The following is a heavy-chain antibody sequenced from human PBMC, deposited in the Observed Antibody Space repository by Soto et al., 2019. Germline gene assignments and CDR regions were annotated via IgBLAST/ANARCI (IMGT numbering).Heavy chain of an antibody. Sequence: QVQLVQSGAEEKKPGASVKVSCKASGYTFTSYAMHWVRQAPGQRLEWMGWINAGNGNTKYSQKFQGRVTITRDTAASTAYMELSRLRSADTAVYYCARAWVVVTASDYWGQGTLVTVSS. V-gene: IGHV1-3*05. CDR1: GYTFTSYA. J-gene: IGHJ4*02. D-gene: IGHD2-21*02. CDR2: INAGNGNT. CDR3: ARAWVVVTASDY.